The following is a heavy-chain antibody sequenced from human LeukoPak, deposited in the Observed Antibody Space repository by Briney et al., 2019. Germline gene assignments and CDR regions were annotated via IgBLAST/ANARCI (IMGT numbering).Heavy chain of an antibody. J-gene: IGHJ4*02. Sequence: PSETLSLTCTVSGGSISTYSWSSLRQPPVKSLECIGYIYYSGNTNYNPSLKSRVTISVDTSNTQFSLQLSSVTAADTVVYCCARVRLAGYDILTVYYSFDYWGQGTLVTVSS. CDR2: IYYSGNT. D-gene: IGHD3-9*01. CDR1: GGSISTYS. CDR3: ARVRLAGYDILTVYYSFDY. V-gene: IGHV4-59*01.